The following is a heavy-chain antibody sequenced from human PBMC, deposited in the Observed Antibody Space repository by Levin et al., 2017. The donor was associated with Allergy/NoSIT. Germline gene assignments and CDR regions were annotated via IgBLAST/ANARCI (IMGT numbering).Heavy chain of an antibody. V-gene: IGHV3-9*01. CDR1: GFTFDDYA. CDR3: AKDPSAEYSGDY. CDR2: ISWNSGSI. Sequence: GGSLRLSCAASGFTFDDYAMHWVRQAPGKGLEWVSGISWNSGSIGYADSVKGRFTISSDNAKNSLYLQMNSLRAEDTALYYCAKDPSAEYSGDYWGQGTLVTVSS. D-gene: IGHD5-12*01. J-gene: IGHJ4*02.